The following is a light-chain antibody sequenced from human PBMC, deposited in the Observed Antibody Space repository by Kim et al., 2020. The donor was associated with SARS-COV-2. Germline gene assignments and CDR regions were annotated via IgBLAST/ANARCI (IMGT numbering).Light chain of an antibody. Sequence: PGEGATLSCRASQSVSSNTLAWYQQKPGQAPRLLIYGASTRATGIPDRFSGGGSGTDFTLTISRLEPEDFAVYYCQKYGSSPPWTFGQGTKVEIK. CDR2: GAS. CDR1: QSVSSNT. V-gene: IGKV3-20*01. J-gene: IGKJ1*01. CDR3: QKYGSSPPWT.